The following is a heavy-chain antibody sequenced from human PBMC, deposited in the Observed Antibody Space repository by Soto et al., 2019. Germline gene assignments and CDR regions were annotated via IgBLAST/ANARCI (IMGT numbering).Heavy chain of an antibody. CDR1: GFTFSSYA. Sequence: EVQLLESGGGLVQPGGSLRLSCAASGFTFSSYAMSWVRQAPGKGLEWVSAISGSGGSTYYADSVKGRFTISRDNSKNTLYLQMNSLRAEDTAVYYCAKPHSDRGGDCYSGYYYGMDVWGQGTTVTVSS. D-gene: IGHD2-21*02. CDR3: AKPHSDRGGDCYSGYYYGMDV. CDR2: ISGSGGST. J-gene: IGHJ6*02. V-gene: IGHV3-23*01.